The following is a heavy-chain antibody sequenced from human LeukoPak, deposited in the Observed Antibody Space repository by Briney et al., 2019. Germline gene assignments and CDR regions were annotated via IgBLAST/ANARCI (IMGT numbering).Heavy chain of an antibody. D-gene: IGHD4-17*01. V-gene: IGHV4-31*03. Sequence: SQTLSLTCTVSGGSISSGGYYWSWIRQHPGKGLEWIGYIYYSGSTYYNPSLKSRVTISVDTSKNQFSLKLSSVTAADTAVYYCARGSTVTTPYYYYYGMDVWGKGTTVTVSS. CDR1: GGSISSGGYY. J-gene: IGHJ6*04. CDR3: ARGSTVTTPYYYYYGMDV. CDR2: IYYSGST.